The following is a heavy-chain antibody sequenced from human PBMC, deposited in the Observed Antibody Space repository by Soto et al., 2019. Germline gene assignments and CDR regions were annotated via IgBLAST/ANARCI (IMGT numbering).Heavy chain of an antibody. CDR1: GDTFNFYT. J-gene: IGHJ4*02. V-gene: IGHV1-18*01. CDR2: ISAYNGNT. D-gene: IGHD3-22*01. Sequence: ASVKVSCKASGDTFNFYTINWVRQAPGQGLEGMGWISAYNGNTNYAQKLQGRVTMTTDTSTSTAYMELRSLRSDDTAVYYWASDSGDSSGYSVYWGQGTLVTVS. CDR3: ASDSGDSSGYSVY.